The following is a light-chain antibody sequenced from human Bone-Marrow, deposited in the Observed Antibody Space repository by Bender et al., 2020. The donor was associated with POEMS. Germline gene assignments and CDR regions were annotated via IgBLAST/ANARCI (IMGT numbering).Light chain of an antibody. J-gene: IGLJ2*01. V-gene: IGLV2-23*02. Sequence: QSALTQPASVSGSPGQSITISCTGTSSDIGFSGLVSWYQHHPGKAPKLMIYDVSNRPSGVSTHFSGSKSGNTASLTISGLRAEDEADYYCCSYAGRGTMIFGGGTRLTVL. CDR1: SSDIGFSGL. CDR3: CSYAGRGTMI. CDR2: DVS.